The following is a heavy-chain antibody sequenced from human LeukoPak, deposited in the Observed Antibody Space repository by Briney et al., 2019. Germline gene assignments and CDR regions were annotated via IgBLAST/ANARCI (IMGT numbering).Heavy chain of an antibody. J-gene: IGHJ4*02. Sequence: PGGSLRLSCGTSGFTFITYWMSWVRQAPGKGLEWVANIKQDGSEEYYVDSVKGRFTISRGNAKNSLYLQMNSLRAEDTAVYYCARDRRDVYPGYYFDCWGEGTLVTVSS. D-gene: IGHD5-24*01. CDR1: GFTFITYW. CDR2: IKQDGSEE. V-gene: IGHV3-7*01. CDR3: ARDRRDVYPGYYFDC.